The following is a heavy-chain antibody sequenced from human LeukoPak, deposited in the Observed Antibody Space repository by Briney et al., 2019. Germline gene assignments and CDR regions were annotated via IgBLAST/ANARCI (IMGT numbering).Heavy chain of an antibody. CDR1: GGTFSSYA. CDR2: IIPIFGTA. V-gene: IGHV1-69*13. Sequence: ASVKVSCKASGGTFSSYAISWVRQAPGQGLEWMGGIIPIFGTANYAQKFQGRVTITADESTSTAYMEPSSLRSEDTAVYYCAQGVYNWNDDAAIDYWGQGTLVTVSS. D-gene: IGHD1-20*01. J-gene: IGHJ4*02. CDR3: AQGVYNWNDDAAIDY.